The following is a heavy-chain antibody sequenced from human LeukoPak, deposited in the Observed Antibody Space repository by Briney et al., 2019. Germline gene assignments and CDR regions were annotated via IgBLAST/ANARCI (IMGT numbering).Heavy chain of an antibody. CDR2: IYHSGST. CDR3: ARLKDWYNGGQNKWFDP. J-gene: IGHJ5*02. CDR1: GGSISSSNW. Sequence: SGTLSLTCAVSGGSISSSNWWSWVRQPPGKGLEWIGEIYHSGSTNYNPSLKSRVTISVDTSENQFSLKLSSVTAADTAVYYCARLKDWYNGGQNKWFDPWGQGTLVTVSS. V-gene: IGHV4-4*02. D-gene: IGHD6-19*01.